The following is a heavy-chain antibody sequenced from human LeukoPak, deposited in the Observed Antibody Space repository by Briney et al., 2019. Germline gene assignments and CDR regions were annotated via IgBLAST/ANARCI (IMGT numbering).Heavy chain of an antibody. D-gene: IGHD1-1*01. CDR2: ISYDGSNK. Sequence: SGGSLRLSCAASGFTFSSYGMHWVRQAPGKGLEWVAVISYDGSNKYYADSVKGRFTIPRDNSKNTLYLQMNSLRAEDTAVYYCAKELELEPVSDFDYWGQGALVTVSS. CDR1: GFTFSSYG. J-gene: IGHJ4*02. CDR3: AKELELEPVSDFDY. V-gene: IGHV3-30*18.